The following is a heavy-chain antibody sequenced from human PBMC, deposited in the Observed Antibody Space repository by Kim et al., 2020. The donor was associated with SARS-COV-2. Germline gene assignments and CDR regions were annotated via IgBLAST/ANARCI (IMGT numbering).Heavy chain of an antibody. CDR3: LGGYYFDY. V-gene: IGHV1-3*01. Sequence: GNDDTIYSQKFQGRVTFTTDTSASTGYMELSSLTSEDSAVYYCLGGYYFDYWGQGTLVTVPS. D-gene: IGHD2-15*01. J-gene: IGHJ4*02. CDR2: GNDDT.